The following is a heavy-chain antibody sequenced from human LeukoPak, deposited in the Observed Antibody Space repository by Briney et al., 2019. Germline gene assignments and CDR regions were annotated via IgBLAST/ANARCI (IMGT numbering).Heavy chain of an antibody. CDR2: IYHSGST. V-gene: IGHV4-30-2*01. Sequence: PSQTLSLTCAVSGGSISSGGYSWSWIRQPPGKGLEWIGYIYHSGSTYYNPSLKSRVTILVDRSKNQFSLKLSSVTAADTAVYYCASLHYYYGMDVWGQGTTVTVSS. CDR3: ASLHYYYGMDV. J-gene: IGHJ6*02. CDR1: GGSISSGGYS.